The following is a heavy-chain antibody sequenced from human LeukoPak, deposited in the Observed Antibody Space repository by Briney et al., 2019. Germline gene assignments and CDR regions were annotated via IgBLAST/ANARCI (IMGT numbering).Heavy chain of an antibody. D-gene: IGHD3-9*01. Sequence: GGSLRLSCVASGFTFSSYWMSWVRQAPGKGLEWVANIKQDGSEKYYVDSVKGRYTISRDNAKNSLYLQMNSLRAEDTAVYYCATTLRYYDFLTGYSTVGPMDVWGKGTSVTISS. J-gene: IGHJ6*03. V-gene: IGHV3-7*01. CDR1: GFTFSSYW. CDR2: IKQDGSEK. CDR3: ATTLRYYDFLTGYSTVGPMDV.